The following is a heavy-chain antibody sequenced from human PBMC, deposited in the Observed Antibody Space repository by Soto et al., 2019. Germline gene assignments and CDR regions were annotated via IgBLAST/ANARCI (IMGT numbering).Heavy chain of an antibody. CDR1: GFTFSSYA. D-gene: IGHD3-22*01. CDR2: ISGSGGST. CDR3: AKGPDSSGYAGDAFDI. V-gene: IGHV3-23*01. Sequence: GGSLRLSCAASGFTFSSYAMSWVRQAPGKGLEWVSAISGSGGSTYYADSVKGRFTISRDNSKNTLYLQMNSLRAEDTAVYYCAKGPDSSGYAGDAFDIWGQGTMVTVSS. J-gene: IGHJ3*02.